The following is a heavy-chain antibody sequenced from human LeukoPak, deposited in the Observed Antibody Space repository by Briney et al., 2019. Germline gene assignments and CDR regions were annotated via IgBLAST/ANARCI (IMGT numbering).Heavy chain of an antibody. V-gene: IGHV1-2*02. Sequence: ASVKVSCKTSGYTFTGYYIHWVRQAPGQGLEWMGWINPNRGGTNYAQKFQGRVTMTRDTSISTTYMELSRLRSDDTAVYYCARDAAEVVGAAGYWGQGTLVTVSS. J-gene: IGHJ4*02. CDR3: ARDAAEVVGAAGY. D-gene: IGHD2-15*01. CDR1: GYTFTGYY. CDR2: INPNRGGT.